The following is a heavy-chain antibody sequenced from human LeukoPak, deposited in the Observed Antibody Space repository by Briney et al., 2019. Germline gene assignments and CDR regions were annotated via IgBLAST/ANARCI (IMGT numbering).Heavy chain of an antibody. D-gene: IGHD6-19*01. CDR3: ARSPVAGPPNYFDY. Sequence: PGGSLRLSCVGSGVIVRSNYMTWVRQAPGKGLEWVSGLSGSGGSTYYSDSVKGRFTISRDNSKDTLYLQIDFLTAEDTAVYYCARSPVAGPPNYFDYLGQGTLVTVSS. J-gene: IGHJ4*02. CDR2: LSGSGGST. CDR1: GVIVRSNY. V-gene: IGHV3-23*01.